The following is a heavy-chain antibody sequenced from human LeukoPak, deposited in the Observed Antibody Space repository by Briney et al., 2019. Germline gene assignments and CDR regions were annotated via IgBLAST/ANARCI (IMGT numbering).Heavy chain of an antibody. V-gene: IGHV3-21*01. J-gene: IGHJ4*02. CDR3: ARTRIPYYYDSSGYYDY. D-gene: IGHD3-22*01. CDR1: GFTFSSYA. CDR2: ISSSSSYI. Sequence: PGGSLRLSCAASGFTFSSYAMNWVRQAPGKGLEWVSSISSSSSYIYYADSVKGRFTISRDNAKNSLYLQMNSLRAEDTAVYYCARTRIPYYYDSSGYYDYWGQGTLVTVSS.